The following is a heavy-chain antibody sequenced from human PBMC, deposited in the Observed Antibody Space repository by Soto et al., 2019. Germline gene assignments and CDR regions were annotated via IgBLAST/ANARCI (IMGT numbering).Heavy chain of an antibody. Sequence: QVQLVQSGAEVKKPGSSVKVSCKAYGGTFSSYAMSWVRQAPGQGLEWMGGIIPIFGTANYAQKFQGRVTITADESTSTAYMELCSLRSEDTAVYYCAREPGAGLRGGFDYWGQGTLVTVSS. J-gene: IGHJ4*02. CDR1: GGTFSSYA. V-gene: IGHV1-69*01. CDR3: AREPGAGLRGGFDY. CDR2: IIPIFGTA. D-gene: IGHD3-10*01.